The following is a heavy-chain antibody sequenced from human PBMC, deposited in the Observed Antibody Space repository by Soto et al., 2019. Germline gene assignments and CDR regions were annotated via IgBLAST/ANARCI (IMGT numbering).Heavy chain of an antibody. Sequence: NPSETLSLTCAVYGGSFSGYYWSWIRQPPGKGLEWIGEINHSGSTNYNPSLKSRVTISVDTSKNQFSLKLSSVTAADTAVYYCARAGYTYYYDSSGIPPTAGGMDVWGQGTTVTVSS. CDR2: INHSGST. CDR3: ARAGYTYYYDSSGIPPTAGGMDV. D-gene: IGHD3-22*01. CDR1: GGSFSGYY. J-gene: IGHJ6*02. V-gene: IGHV4-34*01.